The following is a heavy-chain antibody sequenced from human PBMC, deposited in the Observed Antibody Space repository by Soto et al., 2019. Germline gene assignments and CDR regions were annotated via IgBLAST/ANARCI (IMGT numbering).Heavy chain of an antibody. CDR2: ISTSGVYI. J-gene: IGHJ5*01. Sequence: EVQLVESGGGLVKPGGSLRLSCAASGFTFNNYGLNWVRQAPGKGLEWVSSISTSGVYISYADSVKGRFTTSRDNAKNALYLQMNNPGAGDTAKFYFAGGGGLRYFDDTPWGQGTLVTVSS. V-gene: IGHV3-21*01. CDR1: GFTFNNYG. D-gene: IGHD3-9*01. CDR3: AGGGGLRYFDDTP.